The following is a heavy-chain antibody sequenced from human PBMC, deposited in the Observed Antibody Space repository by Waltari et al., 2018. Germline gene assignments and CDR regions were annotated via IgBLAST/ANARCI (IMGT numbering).Heavy chain of an antibody. J-gene: IGHJ5*02. Sequence: QVQLQESGPGLVKPSETLSLTCPVSGGSISSYYWSWIRQPPGKGLEWIGYIYYSGSTNYNPSLKSRVTISVDTSKNQFSLKLSSVTAADTAVYYCARAPRIAGTTGFDPWGQGTLVTVSS. D-gene: IGHD6-13*01. CDR2: IYYSGST. CDR1: GGSISSYY. CDR3: ARAPRIAGTTGFDP. V-gene: IGHV4-59*01.